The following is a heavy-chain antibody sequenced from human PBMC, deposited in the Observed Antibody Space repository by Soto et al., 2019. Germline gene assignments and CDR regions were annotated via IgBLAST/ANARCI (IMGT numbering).Heavy chain of an antibody. D-gene: IGHD3-10*01. V-gene: IGHV4-59*08. CDR3: VRQAIGDLHGLVDV. CDR1: SGPSRSHN. Sequence: QVQLQQSGPGLVKPSETLSLTCTVSSGPSRSHNWGWIRHPPGGGLEWMGYIYHTGDTSYNPSLSRRVTIPADTSTNHISLTLRSVTAADTAVYYCVRQAIGDLHGLVDVWGQGTRVSVSS. J-gene: IGHJ6*02. CDR2: IYHTGDT.